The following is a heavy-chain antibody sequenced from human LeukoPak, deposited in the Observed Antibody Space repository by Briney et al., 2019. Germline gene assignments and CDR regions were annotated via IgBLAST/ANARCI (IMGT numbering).Heavy chain of an antibody. D-gene: IGHD3-16*01. J-gene: IGHJ3*02. CDR2: ISYDGSNK. CDR1: GFTFSSYG. V-gene: IGHV3-30*18. CDR3: AKDGGSLGLAAFDI. Sequence: GGSLRLSCAASGFTFSSYGMHWVRQAPGKGLEWEAVISYDGSNKYYADSVKGRFTISRDNSKNTLYLQMNSLRAEDTAVYYCAKDGGSLGLAAFDIWGQGTMVTVSS.